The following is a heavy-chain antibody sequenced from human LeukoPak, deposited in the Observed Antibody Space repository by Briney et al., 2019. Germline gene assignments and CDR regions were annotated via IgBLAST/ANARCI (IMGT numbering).Heavy chain of an antibody. Sequence: GGSLRLSCAASGFIFDDYGMSWVRQAPGKGLEWVSGINWNGGRTGYADSVKGRVTISRDNAKNSLYLQMNSLRDEDTGIYYCARDRTMTGDRGIDYWGQGTPVTVSS. CDR2: INWNGGRT. J-gene: IGHJ4*02. CDR3: ARDRTMTGDRGIDY. CDR1: GFIFDDYG. D-gene: IGHD3-22*01. V-gene: IGHV3-20*04.